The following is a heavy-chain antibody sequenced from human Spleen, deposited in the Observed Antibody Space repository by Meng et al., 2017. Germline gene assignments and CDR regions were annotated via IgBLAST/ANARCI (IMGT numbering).Heavy chain of an antibody. J-gene: IGHJ3*02. CDR1: GGSISSSSFY. D-gene: IGHD3-22*01. CDR2: IYYSGST. Sequence: SETLSLTCTVSGGSISSSSFYWGWIRQTPGKGREWTGSIYYSGSTYYNPFLKRRVTITRVTSKNKFSLKLSSVTDADTAVYYCARDRFRYYYESSGSPFDIWGQGTMVTVSS. V-gene: IGHV4-39*07. CDR3: ARDRFRYYYESSGSPFDI.